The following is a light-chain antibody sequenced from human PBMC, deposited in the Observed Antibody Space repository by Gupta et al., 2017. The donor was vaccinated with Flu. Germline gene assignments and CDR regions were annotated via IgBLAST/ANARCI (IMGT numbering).Light chain of an antibody. CDR2: GAS. J-gene: IGKJ1*01. CDR1: QSVTSDH. CDR3: QQYGNSPWT. Sequence: GTLPLSPGERATLSCRASQSVTSDHLAWYQQKPGQAPRLLIYGASRKATDSPDRFSGSGSGTDFTLNISRVEPEDFAVYFCQQYGNSPWTFGQGTKVDFK. V-gene: IGKV3-20*01.